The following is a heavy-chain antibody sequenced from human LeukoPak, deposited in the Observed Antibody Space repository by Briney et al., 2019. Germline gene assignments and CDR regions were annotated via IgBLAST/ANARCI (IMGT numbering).Heavy chain of an antibody. CDR2: IYYSGST. CDR3: ARGSSMQGYRGYFDY. Sequence: PSETLSLTCTVSGGSISSSSYYWGWIRQPPGKGLGWIGSIYYSGSTYYNPSLKSRVTISVDTSKNQFSLKLSSVTAADTAVYYCARGSSMQGYRGYFDYWGQGTLVTVSS. CDR1: GGSISSSSYY. D-gene: IGHD2/OR15-2a*01. J-gene: IGHJ4*02. V-gene: IGHV4-39*07.